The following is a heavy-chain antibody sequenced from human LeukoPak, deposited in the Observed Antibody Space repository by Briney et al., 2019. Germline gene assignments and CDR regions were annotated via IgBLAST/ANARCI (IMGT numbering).Heavy chain of an antibody. CDR2: INGKGDSA. V-gene: IGHV3-20*04. Sequence: PGGSLRLSCAASGFTFDDYAMNWVRQAPGKGLEWVSGINGKGDSAGYAVSVKGRFTISRDNAMNSLHLQMNSLRAEDTALYYCARVAVGATFDFWGQGTLVTVS. J-gene: IGHJ4*02. CDR3: ARVAVGATFDF. CDR1: GFTFDDYA. D-gene: IGHD1-26*01.